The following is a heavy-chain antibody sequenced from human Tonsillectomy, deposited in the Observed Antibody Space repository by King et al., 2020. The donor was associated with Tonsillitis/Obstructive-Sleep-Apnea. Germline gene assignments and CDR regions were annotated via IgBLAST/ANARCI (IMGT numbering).Heavy chain of an antibody. CDR1: GYTFTSYG. CDR3: ARVRPLVVPAARDYYYMDV. CDR2: ISAYNGNT. Sequence: QLVQSGAEVKKPGASVKVSCKASGYTFTSYGISWVRQGPGQGLEWMGCISAYNGNTNYAQKPQGRVTMTTETSTSTAYMELRSLRSDHTAVYYCARVRPLVVPAARDYYYMDVWGKGTTVTVSS. V-gene: IGHV1-18*01. J-gene: IGHJ6*03. D-gene: IGHD2-2*01.